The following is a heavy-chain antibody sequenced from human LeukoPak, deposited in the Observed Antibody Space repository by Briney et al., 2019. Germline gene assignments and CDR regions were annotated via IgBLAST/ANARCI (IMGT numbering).Heavy chain of an antibody. D-gene: IGHD3-3*01. CDR2: ISGSGGST. CDR3: AKDTIFGVVTIDNWFDP. V-gene: IGHV3-23*01. Sequence: GGSLRLSCAASGFTFSSYAMSWVRQAPGKGLEWVSAISGSGGSTYYADSVKGRSTISRDNSKNTLYLQMNSLRAEDTAVYYCAKDTIFGVVTIDNWFDPWGQGTLVTVSS. CDR1: GFTFSSYA. J-gene: IGHJ5*02.